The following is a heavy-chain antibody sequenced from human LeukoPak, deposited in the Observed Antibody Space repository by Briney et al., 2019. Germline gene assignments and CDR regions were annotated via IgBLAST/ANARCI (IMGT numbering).Heavy chain of an antibody. CDR2: INHTGTT. Sequence: NPSETLSLTCTVSGGSISSGSYYWSWIRQSPGKGLEWIGEINHTGTTNYNPSLKSRVTISVGTSKNQFSLKLSSVTAADTAIYYCARGAADRNTYYYYIDVWGKGTTVTVSS. CDR3: ARGAADRNTYYYYIDV. J-gene: IGHJ6*03. CDR1: GGSISSGSYY. D-gene: IGHD2-15*01. V-gene: IGHV4-39*07.